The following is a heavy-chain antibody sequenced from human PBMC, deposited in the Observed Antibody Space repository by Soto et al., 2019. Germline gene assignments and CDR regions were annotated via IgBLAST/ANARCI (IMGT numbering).Heavy chain of an antibody. CDR2: IYYSGST. CDR3: ARQSRIVVVPAAKGNWFDP. J-gene: IGHJ5*02. V-gene: IGHV4-39*01. CDR1: GGSISSSSYY. D-gene: IGHD2-2*01. Sequence: SETLSLTCTVSGGSISSSSYYWGWIRQPPGKGLEWIGSIYYSGSTYYNPSLKSRVTISVDTSKNQFSLKLSSVTAADTAVYYCARQSRIVVVPAAKGNWFDPWGQGTLVTVSS.